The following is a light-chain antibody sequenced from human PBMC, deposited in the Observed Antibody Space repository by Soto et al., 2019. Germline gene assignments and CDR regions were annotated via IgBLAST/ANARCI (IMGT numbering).Light chain of an antibody. V-gene: IGLV1-44*01. Sequence: QSVLTQPPSATGTPGQRVTISCSGSSSNIGSHTVNWYQQLPGTAPKLLIYSHNQRPSGVPDRFSGSKSGTSASLAISGLQSEDEADYYCAAWDDSLNGVVFGGGTKVTVL. CDR1: SSNIGSHT. CDR2: SHN. CDR3: AAWDDSLNGVV. J-gene: IGLJ2*01.